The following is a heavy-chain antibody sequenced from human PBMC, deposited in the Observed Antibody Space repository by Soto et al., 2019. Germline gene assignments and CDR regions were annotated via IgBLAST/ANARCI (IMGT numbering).Heavy chain of an antibody. D-gene: IGHD4-17*01. CDR2: ISWNSGSI. CDR3: AKDPDYGHYGGFDY. CDR1: GFTFDDYA. Sequence: EVQLVESGGGLVQPGRSLRLSCAASGFTFDDYAMHWVRQAPGKGLEWVSGISWNSGSIGYADSVKGRFTISRDNAKNSLYLQMNSLRAEDTALYYCAKDPDYGHYGGFDYWGQGTLVTVSS. J-gene: IGHJ4*02. V-gene: IGHV3-9*01.